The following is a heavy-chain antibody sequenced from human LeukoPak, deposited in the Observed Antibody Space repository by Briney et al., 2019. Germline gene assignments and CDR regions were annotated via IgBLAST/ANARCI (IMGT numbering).Heavy chain of an antibody. CDR3: ARDPVPAIAVDYFDF. CDR1: GYNFTDSH. V-gene: IGHV1-2*02. J-gene: IGHJ4*02. Sequence: ASVKVSCKASGYNFTDSHIQWVRQAPGQGLQWMGWINPNTGATRYAPRFQGRVTVTTNTSITTAYMELTGLTSDDTALYYCARDPVPAIAVDYFDFWGPGTLVTVSS. CDR2: INPNTGAT. D-gene: IGHD2-2*01.